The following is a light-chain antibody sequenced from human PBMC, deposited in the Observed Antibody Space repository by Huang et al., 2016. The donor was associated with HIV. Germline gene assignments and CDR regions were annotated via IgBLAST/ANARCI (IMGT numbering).Light chain of an antibody. J-gene: IGKJ2*01. CDR3: MQTTQLPPT. CDR1: ESLFHSDGKTH. CDR2: EVT. Sequence: DIVMTQTPLSLSVTPGQPASISCKSSESLFHSDGKTHLYWYLQKPGQPPELLIYEVTNRFSAVPDRCTVSGSGTDFTLKISLVEAGDVGVYHCMQTTQLPPTFGQGTKVEIK. V-gene: IGKV2D-29*01.